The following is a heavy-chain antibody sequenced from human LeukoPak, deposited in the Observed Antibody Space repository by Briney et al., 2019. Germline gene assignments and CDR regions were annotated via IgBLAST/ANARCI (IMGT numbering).Heavy chain of an antibody. V-gene: IGHV4-39*02. J-gene: IGHJ3*02. Sequence: SETLSLTCTASGGSISSSSYYWGWIRQPPGKGLEWIGSIYYSGSTFYNPSLKSRVTISVDTSKNHFSLKLSSVTAADTALYYCARDYGDHAFDIWGRGTMVTVSS. D-gene: IGHD4-17*01. CDR1: GGSISSSSYY. CDR2: IYYSGST. CDR3: ARDYGDHAFDI.